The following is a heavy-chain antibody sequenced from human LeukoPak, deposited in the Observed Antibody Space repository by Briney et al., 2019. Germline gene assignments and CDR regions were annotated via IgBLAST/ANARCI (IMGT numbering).Heavy chain of an antibody. CDR1: RCTSTGYY. CDR3: VRVAVTGIAYFQY. V-gene: IGHV1-2*02. Sequence: RGSSVKVSCKASRCTSTGYYLHWMRQPPGQGLEWMGWIYGNRGDTYYAQKFQGRVTMTRDTSISTAYMDLIRLTSDDTAVYYCVRVAVTGIAYFQYWGQGTLVTVPS. J-gene: IGHJ1*01. D-gene: IGHD2-21*02. CDR2: IYGNRGDT.